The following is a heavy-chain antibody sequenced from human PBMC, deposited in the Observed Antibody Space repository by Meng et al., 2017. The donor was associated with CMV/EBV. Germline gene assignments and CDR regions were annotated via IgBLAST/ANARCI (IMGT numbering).Heavy chain of an antibody. CDR2: INPNSGGT. D-gene: IGHD3-16*01. Sequence: ASVKVSCKASGYTFTGYYMHWVRQAPGQGLEWMGWINPNSGGTNYAQKFKGRVTMTRDTYISTAYMELSRLRSDETAVYYCARDLGAHDAFDIWGQGTMVPSPQ. CDR1: GYTFTGYY. CDR3: ARDLGAHDAFDI. V-gene: IGHV1-2*02. J-gene: IGHJ3*02.